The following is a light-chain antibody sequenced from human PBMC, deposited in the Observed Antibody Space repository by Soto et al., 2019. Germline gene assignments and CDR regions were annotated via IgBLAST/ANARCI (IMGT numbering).Light chain of an antibody. CDR2: DAS. V-gene: IGKV1-5*01. CDR1: QSISSW. CDR3: QQYNSYSGT. J-gene: IGKJ1*01. Sequence: DIQMTQSPSTLSASVGDRVTITCRASQSISSWLAWYQQKPGKASKLLIYDASSLESGVPSRFSGSGSGTEFTLTISSLQPDDFATYYCQQYNSYSGTFGQGTKGEIK.